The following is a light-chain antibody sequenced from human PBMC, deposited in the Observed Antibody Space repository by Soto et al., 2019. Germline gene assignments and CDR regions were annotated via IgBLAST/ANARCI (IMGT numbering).Light chain of an antibody. J-gene: IGKJ1*01. Sequence: EIVLTQSPGTLSLSKGQRASLSCRASQNVSSYFLAWYQQKPGQAPRLLIYGASYRASGIPDRFSGSGSGTDFTLIITRLEPEDFEVYYCEQYGSSHPKFGKGTKADI. CDR3: EQYGSSHPK. CDR2: GAS. CDR1: QNVSSYF. V-gene: IGKV3-20*01.